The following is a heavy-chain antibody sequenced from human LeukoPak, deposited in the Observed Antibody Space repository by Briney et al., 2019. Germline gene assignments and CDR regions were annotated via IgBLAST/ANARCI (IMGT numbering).Heavy chain of an antibody. V-gene: IGHV1-2*02. Sequence: GASVKVSCKASGYTFTDYYMHWVRQAPGPGLEWMGWINPNSGGTDYAQKFQGRVTLIRDTSISTAYMELSRLTSDDTAVYYCARGRYCGETTCSDFDPWGQGTLVTVSS. D-gene: IGHD2-21*01. CDR1: GYTFTDYY. J-gene: IGHJ5*02. CDR3: ARGRYCGETTCSDFDP. CDR2: INPNSGGT.